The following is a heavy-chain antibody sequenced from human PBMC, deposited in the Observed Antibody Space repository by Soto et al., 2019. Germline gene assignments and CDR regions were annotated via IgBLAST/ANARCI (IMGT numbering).Heavy chain of an antibody. CDR1: GFPFYNYG. J-gene: IGHJ4*02. D-gene: IGHD3-22*01. V-gene: IGHV3-30*18. Sequence: GGSLRLSCAASGFPFYNYGMNWVRQAPGKGLEWVALISFDGTTKLYADSVKGRFTISRDNSKNTLFLQMNGLRVEDTAVYSCAKDSTYYYNTLPGAYFDSWGQGTPVTV. CDR3: AKDSTYYYNTLPGAYFDS. CDR2: ISFDGTTK.